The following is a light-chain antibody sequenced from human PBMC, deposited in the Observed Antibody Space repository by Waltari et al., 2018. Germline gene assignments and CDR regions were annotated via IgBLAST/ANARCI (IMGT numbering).Light chain of an antibody. CDR3: QQHGTSPFT. V-gene: IGKV3-20*01. Sequence: EIVLTQSPGTLSLSPGERATLSCRASQSVSSSYLAWYQQKPGQAPRLLIYGASSRATGIPDRISCSGSGTDFTLTLSSLEPEDFAVYYCQQHGTSPFTFGQGTKVEIK. CDR1: QSVSSSY. J-gene: IGKJ2*01. CDR2: GAS.